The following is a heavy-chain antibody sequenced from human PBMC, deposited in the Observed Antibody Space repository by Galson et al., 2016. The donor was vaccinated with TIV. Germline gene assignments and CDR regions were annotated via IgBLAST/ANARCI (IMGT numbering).Heavy chain of an antibody. CDR2: ISASASHI. CDR3: ARDFSGLDG. V-gene: IGHV3-21*01. Sequence: SLRLSCAASKFSFSAYSMNWVRQAPGKGLEWVSFISASASHIYYADSVKGRFTISRDNAKNSLYLQMNSLRVEDTAVYYCARDFSGLDGWGQGTMVSVSS. CDR1: KFSFSAYS. J-gene: IGHJ3*01. D-gene: IGHD3/OR15-3a*01.